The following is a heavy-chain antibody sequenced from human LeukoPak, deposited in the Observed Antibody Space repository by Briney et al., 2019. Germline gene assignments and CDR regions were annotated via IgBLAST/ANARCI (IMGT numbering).Heavy chain of an antibody. CDR1: GFTFSSYG. CDR3: AKDLLYSDVWGSYRPNPLDY. J-gene: IGHJ4*02. CDR2: ISYDGSNK. V-gene: IGHV3-30*18. D-gene: IGHD3-16*02. Sequence: PGGSLRLSCAASGFTFSSYGMHWARQAPGKGLEWVAVISYDGSNKYYADSVKGRFTISRDNSKNTLYLQMNSLRAEDTAVYYCAKDLLYSDVWGSYRPNPLDYWGQGTLVTVSS.